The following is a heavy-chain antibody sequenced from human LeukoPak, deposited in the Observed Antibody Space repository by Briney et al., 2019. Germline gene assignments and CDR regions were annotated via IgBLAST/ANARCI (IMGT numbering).Heavy chain of an antibody. J-gene: IGHJ4*02. Sequence: SETLSLTCTVSGGSISSSSYYWGWIRQPPGKGLEWIGYIYYSGSTNYNPSLKSRVTISVDTSKNQFSLKLSSVTAADTAVYYCARGSRGYSYGYSYWGQGTLVTVSS. V-gene: IGHV4-61*05. D-gene: IGHD5-18*01. CDR3: ARGSRGYSYGYSY. CDR1: GGSISSSSYY. CDR2: IYYSGST.